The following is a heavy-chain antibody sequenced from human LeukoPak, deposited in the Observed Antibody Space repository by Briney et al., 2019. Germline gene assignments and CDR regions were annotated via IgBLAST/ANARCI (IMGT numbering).Heavy chain of an antibody. V-gene: IGHV1-18*01. CDR2: ISAYNGNT. D-gene: IGHD2-8*01. CDR1: GYTFTGSG. CDR3: ARVVYADNDY. Sequence: ASVKVSCKASGYTFTGSGFTWVRQAPGQGLEWMGWISAYNGNTYFAPKFEGRLTMTTETSTSTAYMELRNLKSDDTAVYYCARVVYADNDYWGQGTLVIVSS. J-gene: IGHJ4*02.